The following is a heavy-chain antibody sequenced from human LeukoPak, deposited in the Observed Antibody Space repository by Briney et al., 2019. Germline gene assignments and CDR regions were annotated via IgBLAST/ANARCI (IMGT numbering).Heavy chain of an antibody. CDR1: GLTFSDSA. J-gene: IGHJ3*02. Sequence: GGSLRLSCAASGLTFSDSAVHWVRQAPGKGLEWVGRIRTKTNIYATAFAASVKGRFTISRDDSNNTAYLQMNSLRAEDTAVYYCARRVMRIQLWSLDAFDIWGQGTMVTVSS. CDR3: ARRVMRIQLWSLDAFDI. CDR2: IRTKTNIYAT. D-gene: IGHD5-18*01. V-gene: IGHV3-73*01.